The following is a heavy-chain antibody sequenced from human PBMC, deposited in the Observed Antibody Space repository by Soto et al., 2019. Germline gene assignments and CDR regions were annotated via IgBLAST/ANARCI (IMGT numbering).Heavy chain of an antibody. J-gene: IGHJ2*01. D-gene: IGHD3-3*01. CDR1: GFTFSSYA. CDR2: ISGRGAGT. V-gene: IGHV3-23*01. CDR3: AKGQVTLFGVVYSVGYFDL. Sequence: EMQLLESGGNLVQPGGSLRLSCAASGFTFSSYAMSWVRQAPGKGLEWVSTISGRGAGTYYADSVKGRFTFSRDNSKSTLYLQMNNLRAEDTAVYFCAKGQVTLFGVVYSVGYFDLWGRGTLVTVSS.